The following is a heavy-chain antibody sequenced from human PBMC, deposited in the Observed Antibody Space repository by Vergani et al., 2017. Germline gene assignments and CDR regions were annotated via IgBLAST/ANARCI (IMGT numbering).Heavy chain of an antibody. J-gene: IGHJ4*02. CDR1: GYTFADNA. D-gene: IGHD6-19*01. CDR2: INPTTGNP. V-gene: IGHV7-4-1*01. Sequence: QVQMVQSGSELKKPGASVKLSCKAFGYTFADNAINWLRQAPGQGLEWMGWINPTTGNPTYARAFTGRFVFSLDTSISTAYLQIGSLKAEDTAVYFCARAKRGRLAVGATDSWGQGTLLTVSS. CDR3: ARAKRGRLAVGATDS.